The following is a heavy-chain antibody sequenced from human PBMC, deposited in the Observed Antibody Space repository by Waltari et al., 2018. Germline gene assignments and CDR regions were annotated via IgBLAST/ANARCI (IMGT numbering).Heavy chain of an antibody. D-gene: IGHD7-27*01. J-gene: IGHJ3*01. V-gene: IGHV1-2*04. CDR1: GYNFIDYY. CDR2: VNPSSGGT. Sequence: QVQLVQSEAEVRKPGASVKVSCQASGYNFIDYYVHWVRQAPGQGLEWMGWVNPSSGGTIYLRKFEGSVTSSTDTSVNTAYMEVTRLKSDDTATYFCARARAWGPKAFDVWGQGTRLTVSS. CDR3: ARARAWGPKAFDV.